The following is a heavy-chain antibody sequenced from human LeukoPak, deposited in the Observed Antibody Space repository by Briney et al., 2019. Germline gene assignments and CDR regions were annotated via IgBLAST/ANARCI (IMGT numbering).Heavy chain of an antibody. CDR1: GGSISSSSYY. V-gene: IGHV4-39*07. Sequence: PSETLSLTCTVSGGSISSSSYYWGWIRQPPGKGLEWIGSIYYSGSANYNPSLRSRVTISIDTSKNQFSLKLSSVTAADTAVYHCARLVYDSRGYYFDYWGQGTLVTVSS. D-gene: IGHD3-22*01. J-gene: IGHJ4*02. CDR3: ARLVYDSRGYYFDY. CDR2: IYYSGSA.